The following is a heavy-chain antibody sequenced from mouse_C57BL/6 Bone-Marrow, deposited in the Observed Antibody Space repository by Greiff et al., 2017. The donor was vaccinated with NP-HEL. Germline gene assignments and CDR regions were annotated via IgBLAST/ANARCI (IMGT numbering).Heavy chain of an antibody. J-gene: IGHJ1*03. Sequence: QVHVKQSGPELVKPGASVKISCKASGYAFSSSWMNWVKQRPGKGLEWIGRIYPGDGDTNYNGKFKGKATLTADKSSSTAYMQLSSLTSEDSAVYFCARRTTFDVWGTGTTVTVSS. D-gene: IGHD2-13*01. CDR3: ARRTTFDV. V-gene: IGHV1-82*01. CDR2: IYPGDGDT. CDR1: GYAFSSSW.